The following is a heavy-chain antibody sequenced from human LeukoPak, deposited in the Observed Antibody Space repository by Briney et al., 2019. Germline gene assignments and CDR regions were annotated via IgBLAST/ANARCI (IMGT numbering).Heavy chain of an antibody. CDR3: AREGLSSNWFDP. Sequence: PSETLSLTCRVSDYYINNGYYWGWIRQPPGKGLEWIGSIYHSGNTYYNPSLKSRVTISVDTSKNQFSLKLSSVTAADTAVYYCAREGLSSNWFDPWGQGTLVTVSS. J-gene: IGHJ5*02. CDR1: DYYINNGYY. D-gene: IGHD2/OR15-2a*01. CDR2: IYHSGNT. V-gene: IGHV4-38-2*02.